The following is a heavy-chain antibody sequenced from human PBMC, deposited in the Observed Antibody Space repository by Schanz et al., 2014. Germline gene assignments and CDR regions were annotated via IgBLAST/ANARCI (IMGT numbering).Heavy chain of an antibody. CDR1: GFTFSSYA. D-gene: IGHD6-13*01. CDR2: VSASGGGP. J-gene: IGHJ4*02. Sequence: EVLLLESGGRVERPGGSLRLSCAASGFTFSSYAMHWVRQAPGKGLEWVSLVSASGGGPFYADSVKGRFTISRDNSKNTVNLQMNSLRAEDTAVYYCAKEKEEVAADGSFFDYWGQGTLVTVSS. V-gene: IGHV3-23*01. CDR3: AKEKEEVAADGSFFDY.